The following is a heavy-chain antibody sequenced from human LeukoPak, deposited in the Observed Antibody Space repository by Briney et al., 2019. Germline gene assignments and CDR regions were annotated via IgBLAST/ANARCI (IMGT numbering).Heavy chain of an antibody. Sequence: PSETLSLTCTVSGGAMSSYYWSWIRQPPGRRLEWLGYIYYSVGTNYNPSLKTRFTISVDTSKNQFSLKLSSVTAADTAVYYCARDRYYDSSGYYDYWGQGTLVTVSS. J-gene: IGHJ4*02. CDR2: IYYSVGT. CDR3: ARDRYYDSSGYYDY. V-gene: IGHV4-59*01. CDR1: GGAMSSYY. D-gene: IGHD3-22*01.